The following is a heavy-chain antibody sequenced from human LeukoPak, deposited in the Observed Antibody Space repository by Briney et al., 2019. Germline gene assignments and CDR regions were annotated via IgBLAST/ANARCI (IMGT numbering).Heavy chain of an antibody. CDR3: AKDAYGDYGS. D-gene: IGHD4-17*01. CDR1: GFTFSSYA. J-gene: IGHJ4*02. V-gene: IGHV3-23*01. Sequence: GGSLRLSCAASGFTFSSYAMSWVRQAPGKGLEWVSAISGTGGTTYYADSVKGRFTISRDNSKSTLYLQMNSLSAEDTAEYYCAKDAYGDYGSWGQGTLVTVSS. CDR2: ISGTGGTT.